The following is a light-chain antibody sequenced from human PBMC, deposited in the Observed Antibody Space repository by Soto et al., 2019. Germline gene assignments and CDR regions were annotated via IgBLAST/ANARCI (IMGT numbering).Light chain of an antibody. V-gene: IGKV3-15*01. J-gene: IGKJ2*01. CDR1: HSVSGG. CDR3: QQNNNWPYT. Sequence: EIVMTQSPATLSVSPGERATLSCRASHSVSGGLAWYQQKPGQAPRLLIYRASIRVTGIPARFSGSGSGTEFTLTISSLQSEAFAVYYCQQNNNWPYTFGQGTKLEIK. CDR2: RAS.